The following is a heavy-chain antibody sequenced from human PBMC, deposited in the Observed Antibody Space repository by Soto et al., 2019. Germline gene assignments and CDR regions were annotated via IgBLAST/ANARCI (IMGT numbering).Heavy chain of an antibody. CDR1: GYSFTSYG. V-gene: IGHV1-18*01. CDR3: ARDQSLERTYYYGIDV. CDR2: ISPYNGNT. J-gene: IGHJ6*02. D-gene: IGHD3-3*01. Sequence: QVQLVQSGAEVQKPLASVKVSCKTYGYSFTSYGISWVRQAPGQGLEWMGWISPYNGNTYFAQDLQFRVTLTTDAFTSTVYMELSSLRSDDTALYYCARDQSLERTYYYGIDVGGPGT.